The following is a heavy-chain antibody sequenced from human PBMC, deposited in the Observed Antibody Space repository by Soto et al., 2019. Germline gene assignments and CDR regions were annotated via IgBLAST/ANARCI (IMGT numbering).Heavy chain of an antibody. CDR1: GYTFTSYG. V-gene: IGHV1-18*01. CDR2: ISAYNGNT. Sequence: ASVKVSCKASGYTFTSYGISWVRQAPGQGLEWMGWISAYNGNTNYAQKLQGRVTMTTDTSTSTAYMGLRSLRSDDTAVYYCARDLWFGELLVFYYGMDVWGQGTTVTVSS. D-gene: IGHD3-10*01. J-gene: IGHJ6*02. CDR3: ARDLWFGELLVFYYGMDV.